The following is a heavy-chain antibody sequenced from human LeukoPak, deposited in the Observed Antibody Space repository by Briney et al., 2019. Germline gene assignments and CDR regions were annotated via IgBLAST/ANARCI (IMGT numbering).Heavy chain of an antibody. CDR1: GYTFTSYY. V-gene: IGHV1-46*03. D-gene: IGHD5-12*01. CDR3: ASGPLRLRSWFY. CDR2: INPRGGST. Sequence: GASVKVSCKASGYTFTSYYMHWVRQAPGQGLEWMGIINPRGGSTSYAHKFHGRVTITTDTSTSTVYLELSSRGSEDMAVYCCASGPLRLRSWFYWGQGTLVTVSS. J-gene: IGHJ4*02.